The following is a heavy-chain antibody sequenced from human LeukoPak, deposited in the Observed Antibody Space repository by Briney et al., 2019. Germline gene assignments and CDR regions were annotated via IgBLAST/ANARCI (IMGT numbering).Heavy chain of an antibody. V-gene: IGHV1-8*01. J-gene: IGHJ4*02. CDR1: GYTFTSYD. CDR3: ARGRTTVTTLIDY. CDR2: MNPNSGNT. Sequence: ASVKASCKASGYTFTSYDINWVRQATGQGLEWMGWMNPNSGNTGYAQKFQGRVTVTRNTSISTAYMELSSLRSEDTAVYYCARGRTTVTTLIDYWGQGTLVTVSS. D-gene: IGHD4-17*01.